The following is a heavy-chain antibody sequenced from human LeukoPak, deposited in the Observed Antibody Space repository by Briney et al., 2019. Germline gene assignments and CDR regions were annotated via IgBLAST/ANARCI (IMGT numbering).Heavy chain of an antibody. Sequence: GGSLRLSCAATGFTFKDYGMHWVRQPPGKGLEWVSSINWNGGGTDYADSVKGRFTISRDNAKNSLYLHLSRLRPEDTALYYCAKHMRATNTYSFFGLDVWGQGTTVTVSS. CDR2: INWNGGGT. V-gene: IGHV3-9*01. D-gene: IGHD1-26*01. CDR3: AKHMRATNTYSFFGLDV. CDR1: GFTFKDYG. J-gene: IGHJ6*02.